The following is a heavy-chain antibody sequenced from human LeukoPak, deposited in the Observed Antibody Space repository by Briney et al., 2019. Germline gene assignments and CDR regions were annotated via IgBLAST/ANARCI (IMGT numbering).Heavy chain of an antibody. CDR3: SSKILTGYYMGYFDY. CDR2: ISGSGGST. CDR1: GFTFSSYA. J-gene: IGHJ4*02. D-gene: IGHD3-9*01. V-gene: IGHV3-23*01. Sequence: GGSLRLSCAASGFTFSSYAMSWVRQAPGKGLEWASAISGSGGSTYYADSVKGRFTISRDNSKNTLYLQMNSLRAEDTAVYYCSSKILTGYYMGYFDYWGQGTLVTVSS.